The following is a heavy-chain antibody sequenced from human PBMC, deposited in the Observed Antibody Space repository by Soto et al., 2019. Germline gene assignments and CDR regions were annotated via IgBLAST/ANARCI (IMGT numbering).Heavy chain of an antibody. CDR3: VRHWSSSGNNWFDP. Sequence: PSETLSLTCTASGGSIRSTTYYWAWIRQSPGKGLEWIGSIYYSGTTYYHPSLKSRVTMSVDTPKNQVPLKLSSMTAADTAVYYCVRHWSSSGNNWFDPWGQGTQVTVSS. D-gene: IGHD1-1*01. J-gene: IGHJ5*02. CDR1: GGSIRSTTYY. CDR2: IYYSGTT. V-gene: IGHV4-39*01.